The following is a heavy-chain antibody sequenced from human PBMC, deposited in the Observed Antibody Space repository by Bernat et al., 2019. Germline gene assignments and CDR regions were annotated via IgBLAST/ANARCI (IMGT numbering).Heavy chain of an antibody. V-gene: IGHV3-33*06. CDR2: IWYDGSNK. CDR3: AKEIRAGDFGEGYY. J-gene: IGHJ4*02. CDR1: GFTFSSYG. Sequence: QVQLVESRGGVVQPGRSLRLSCAASGFTFSSYGMHWVRQAPGKGLEWVAVIWYDGSNKYYADSVKGRFTISRDNSKNTLYLQMNSLRAEDTAVYYCAKEIRAGDFGEGYYWGQGTLVTVSS. D-gene: IGHD7-27*01.